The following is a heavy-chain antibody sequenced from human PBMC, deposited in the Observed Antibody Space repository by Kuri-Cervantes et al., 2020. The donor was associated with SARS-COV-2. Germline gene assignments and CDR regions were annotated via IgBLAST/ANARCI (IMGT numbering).Heavy chain of an antibody. CDR2: INPNSGGT. V-gene: IGHV1-2*02. CDR3: ARDGIDSSSWDFDY. J-gene: IGHJ4*02. Sequence: ASVKVSCKASAYTFTGYYMHWVRQAPGQGLEWMGWINPNSGGTNYAQKFQGRVTVTRDTSISTAYMELSRLRSDDTAVYYCARDGIDSSSWDFDYWGQGTLVTVSS. D-gene: IGHD6-13*01. CDR1: AYTFTGYY.